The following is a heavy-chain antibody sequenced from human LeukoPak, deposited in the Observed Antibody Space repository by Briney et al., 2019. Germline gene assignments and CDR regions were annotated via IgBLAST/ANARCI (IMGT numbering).Heavy chain of an antibody. V-gene: IGHV3-30*18. CDR2: ISYAGSIQ. CDR3: AKDSAGAAGSIRYFDY. D-gene: IGHD6-13*01. Sequence: PGGSLRLSCAASGFTFSTYSMHWVRQAPGKGLEWVAVISYAGSIQYYADSVKGRFTISRDNSKNTLYLQMNSLTAEDTAVYYCAKDSAGAAGSIRYFDYWGQGTLVTVSS. CDR1: GFTFSTYS. J-gene: IGHJ4*02.